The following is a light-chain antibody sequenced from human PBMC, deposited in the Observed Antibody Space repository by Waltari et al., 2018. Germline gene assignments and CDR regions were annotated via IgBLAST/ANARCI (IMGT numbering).Light chain of an antibody. V-gene: IGLV3-21*04. CDR2: YSR. Sequence: SYVVTQPPSVSVAPGKTDRITCGGNNIGTTSVHWYQQKPGQAPVVVIYYSRERPSGIPERFSGSNSGNTATLTISWVEVGDEADYHCQVLDSATDHVVFGGGTRLTVL. CDR3: QVLDSATDHVV. CDR1: NIGTTS. J-gene: IGLJ2*01.